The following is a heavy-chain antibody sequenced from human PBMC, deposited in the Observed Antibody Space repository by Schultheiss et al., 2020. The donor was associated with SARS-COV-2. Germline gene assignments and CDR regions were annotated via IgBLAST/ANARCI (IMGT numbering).Heavy chain of an antibody. CDR3: ARGPKKNRGYQLYYYYYMDV. CDR2: IYTSGST. V-gene: IGHV4-4*07. J-gene: IGHJ6*03. Sequence: SETLSLTCTVSGCSISSYYWSWIRQPAGKGLEWIGRIYTSGSTNYNPSLKSRVTMSVDTSKNQFSLKLSSVTAADTAVYYCARGPKKNRGYQLYYYYYMDVWGKGTTVTVSS. CDR1: GCSISSYY. D-gene: IGHD2-2*01.